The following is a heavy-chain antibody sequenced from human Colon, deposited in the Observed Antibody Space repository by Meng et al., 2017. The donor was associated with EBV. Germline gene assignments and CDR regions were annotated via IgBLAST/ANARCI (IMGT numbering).Heavy chain of an antibody. Sequence: VELQHSGSGPFKPLWSPFLPYSASGGSISTGDSDWSWISQPPGKGLEWIGYIYYSGSTYYNPSLRSRITISVDASKNQFSLRLRSVTAADTAVYYCASYGPCSGNNCPLSSFDHWGQGTLVTVSS. CDR1: GGSISTGDSD. D-gene: IGHD2-15*01. J-gene: IGHJ4*02. CDR2: IYYSGST. CDR3: ASYGPCSGNNCPLSSFDH. V-gene: IGHV4-30-4*01.